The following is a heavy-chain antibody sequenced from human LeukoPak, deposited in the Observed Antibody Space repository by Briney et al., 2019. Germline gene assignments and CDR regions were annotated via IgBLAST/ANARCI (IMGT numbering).Heavy chain of an antibody. V-gene: IGHV4-34*01. CDR2: INHSGST. Sequence: PSETLSLTCAVYGGSFSGYYWSWIRQPPGKGLEWIGEINHSGSTSYNPSLKSRVTISVDTSKNQFSLKLSSVTAADTAVYYCARGRIHGGTNWGQGTLVTVSS. CDR1: GGSFSGYY. D-gene: IGHD5-18*01. J-gene: IGHJ4*02. CDR3: ARGRIHGGTN.